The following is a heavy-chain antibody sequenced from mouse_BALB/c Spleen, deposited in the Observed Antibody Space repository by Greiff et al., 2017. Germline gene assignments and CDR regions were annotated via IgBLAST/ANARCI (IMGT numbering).Heavy chain of an antibody. V-gene: IGHV3-6*02. J-gene: IGHJ2*01. D-gene: IGHD2-1*01. Sequence: VQLKESGPGLVKPSQSLSLTCSVTGYSITSGYYWNWIRQFPGNKLEWMGYISYDGSNNYNPSLKNRISITRDTSKNQFFLKLNSVTTEDTATYYCATIYYGNYFDYWGQGTTLTVSS. CDR3: ATIYYGNYFDY. CDR1: GYSITSGYY. CDR2: ISYDGSN.